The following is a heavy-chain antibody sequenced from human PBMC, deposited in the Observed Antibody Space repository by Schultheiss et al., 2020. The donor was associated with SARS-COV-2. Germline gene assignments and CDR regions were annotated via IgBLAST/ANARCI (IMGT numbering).Heavy chain of an antibody. V-gene: IGHV3-30*02. CDR1: GFTFSIYG. D-gene: IGHD2-15*01. Sequence: GGSLRLSCAASGFTFSIYGMDWVRQAPGKGLEWVAFIRYDGNKKYYADSVKGRFTISRDNAKNSLYLQMNSLRAEDTAVYYCARDRLGYCSGGSCYSQRYDAFDIWGQGTMVTVSS. J-gene: IGHJ3*02. CDR3: ARDRLGYCSGGSCYSQRYDAFDI. CDR2: IRYDGNKK.